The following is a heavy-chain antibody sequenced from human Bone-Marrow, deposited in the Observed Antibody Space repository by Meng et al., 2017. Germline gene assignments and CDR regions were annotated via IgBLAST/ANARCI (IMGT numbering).Heavy chain of an antibody. V-gene: IGHV1-46*01. CDR3: ARDSPFYYYGMDV. CDR2: INPSGGST. CDR1: GGTFSSYA. Sequence: ASVKVSCKASGGTFSSYAISWVRQAPGQGLEWMGIINPSGGSTSYAQKFQGRVTMTRDTSTSTVYMELSSLRSEDTAVYYCARDSPFYYYGMDVWGQGTTVTVSS. J-gene: IGHJ6*02.